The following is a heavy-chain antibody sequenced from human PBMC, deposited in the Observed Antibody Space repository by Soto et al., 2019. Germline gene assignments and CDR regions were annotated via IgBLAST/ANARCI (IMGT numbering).Heavy chain of an antibody. V-gene: IGHV3-23*01. CDR2: ISGSGGRS. CDR3: AKAYIVGSSEQTDYFDY. Sequence: EVQLLDSGGGLVQPGGSLRLSCAASGFTFSNYAMTWVRQGPGKGLEWVSGISGSGGRSYYADSVKGPFTISRANSKSTLYLQMHSLRAVETAVYYCAKAYIVGSSEQTDYFDYWGQGPLVTVSA. CDR1: GFTFSNYA. J-gene: IGHJ4*02. D-gene: IGHD3-16*02.